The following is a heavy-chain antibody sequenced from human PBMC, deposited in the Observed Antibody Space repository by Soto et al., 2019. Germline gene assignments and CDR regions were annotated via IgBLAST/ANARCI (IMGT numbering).Heavy chain of an antibody. Sequence: WGSLRLSCAASGFTFSSYAMSWVRQAPGKGLEWVSAISGSVDITYYADSVKGRFTISRDNSKNTLYLQMNSLRAEDTAVYYCAKEEGPFEYWGHGTLVSVSP. V-gene: IGHV3-23*01. J-gene: IGHJ4*01. CDR1: GFTFSSYA. CDR2: ISGSVDIT. CDR3: AKEEGPFEY.